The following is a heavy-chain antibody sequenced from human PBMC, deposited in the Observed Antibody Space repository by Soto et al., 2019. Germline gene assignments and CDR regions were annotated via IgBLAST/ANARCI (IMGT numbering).Heavy chain of an antibody. CDR3: ARSDYYGSRSLYAFGS. J-gene: IGHJ5*02. CDR1: GGSIGTYS. V-gene: IGHV4-59*08. D-gene: IGHD3-10*01. Sequence: SETLSLTCTVSGGSIGTYSWSWIRQPPGKGLEWIGYICCGGSTNYNPSLKSRVTISVDTSKKQFSLKLTSVTAADTAVYYCARSDYYGSRSLYAFGSWGQGTLVTVSS. CDR2: ICCGGST.